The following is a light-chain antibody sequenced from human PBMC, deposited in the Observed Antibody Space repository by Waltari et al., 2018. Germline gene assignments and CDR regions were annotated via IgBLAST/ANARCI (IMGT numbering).Light chain of an antibody. Sequence: QAVVTQEPSLTVSPGGTVTLTCGSSTGAVTGGHYPYWIQQKPGQAPRTLIYVTSIKHSWTPARFSGTLLGGKAALTLSGAQPEDEAEYYCLLCYSGPWVFGGGTKLTVL. J-gene: IGLJ3*02. CDR3: LLCYSGPWV. CDR1: TGAVTGGHY. V-gene: IGLV7-46*01. CDR2: VTS.